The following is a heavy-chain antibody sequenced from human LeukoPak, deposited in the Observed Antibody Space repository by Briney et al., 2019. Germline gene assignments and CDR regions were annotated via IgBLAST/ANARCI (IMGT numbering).Heavy chain of an antibody. CDR2: IIPILGIA. V-gene: IGHV1-69*04. J-gene: IGHJ6*02. Sequence: SVKVSCKASGGTFSSYAISWVRQAPGQGLEWMGRIIPILGIANYAQKLQGRVTITADKSTSTAYMELSSLRSEDTAVYYCARDPLHYYGMDVWGQGTTVTVSS. CDR1: GGTFSSYA. CDR3: ARDPLHYYGMDV.